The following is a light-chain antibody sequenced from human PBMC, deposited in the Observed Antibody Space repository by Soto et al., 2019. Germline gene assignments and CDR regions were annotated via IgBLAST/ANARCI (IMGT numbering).Light chain of an antibody. CDR2: GTS. CDR1: QSVSSSY. CDR3: QQYGTSALT. V-gene: IGKV3-20*01. Sequence: IVYTQSASTLSLSPGERATLSCRASQSVSSSYLAWYQQRPGQPPRLLIYGTSTRAAGISDRFSGSGSGTDFTLTIYRLEPGDSAVYYCQQYGTSALTFGGGTKV. J-gene: IGKJ4*01.